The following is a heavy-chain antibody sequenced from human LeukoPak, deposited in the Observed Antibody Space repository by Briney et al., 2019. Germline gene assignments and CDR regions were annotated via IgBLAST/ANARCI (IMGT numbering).Heavy chain of an antibody. Sequence: GGSLRLSCAASGFTFSNAWMNWVRQAPGKGLEWVGRIKSKTDGGTTDYAAPVKGRFIISRDDSKNTLYLQMNSLKTEDTAVYYCTTDPNIVVVTAIGGGNFDYWGQGTLVTVSS. J-gene: IGHJ4*02. CDR3: TTDPNIVVVTAIGGGNFDY. D-gene: IGHD2-21*02. V-gene: IGHV3-15*07. CDR1: GFTFSNAW. CDR2: IKSKTDGGTT.